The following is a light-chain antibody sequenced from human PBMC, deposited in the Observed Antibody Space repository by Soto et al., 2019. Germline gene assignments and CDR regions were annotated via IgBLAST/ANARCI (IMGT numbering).Light chain of an antibody. CDR1: SSDIGDYNY. CDR3: SSYAASSHLL. Sequence: SVLTQPPSASGSPGQSVTISCSGTSSDIGDYNYVSWYQQYSGKAPKLIIFEVTKRPSGVPDRFSGSKSGNTASLTVSGLQTEDEAYYYCSSYAASSHLLFGGGTKLTVL. J-gene: IGLJ2*01. CDR2: EVT. V-gene: IGLV2-8*01.